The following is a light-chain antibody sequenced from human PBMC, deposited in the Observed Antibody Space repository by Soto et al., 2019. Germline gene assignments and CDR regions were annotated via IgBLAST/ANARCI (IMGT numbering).Light chain of an antibody. Sequence: DIVMTQTPLSLTVTPGEPASISCRSSQSLLDSDDGNTYLDGYLQKPGQSPQLLIYTVSYRASGVPDRFSGSGSGTDFTLKISRLEAEDVGVYYCMQRIEFPLTFGGGTKVAIK. CDR3: MQRIEFPLT. CDR2: TVS. J-gene: IGKJ4*01. CDR1: QSLLDSDDGNTY. V-gene: IGKV2-40*01.